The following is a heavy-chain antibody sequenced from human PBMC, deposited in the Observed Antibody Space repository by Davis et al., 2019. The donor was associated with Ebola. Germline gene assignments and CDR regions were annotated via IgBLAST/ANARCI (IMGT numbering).Heavy chain of an antibody. J-gene: IGHJ6*02. CDR3: AKRDIAARSVYYYGMDV. D-gene: IGHD6-6*01. Sequence: GESLKISCAASGFTFSSYGMHWVRQAPGKGLEWVAVISYDGSNKYYADSVKGRFTISRDNSKNTLYLQMNSLRAEDTAVYYCAKRDIAARSVYYYGMDVWGQGTTVTVS. V-gene: IGHV3-30*18. CDR2: ISYDGSNK. CDR1: GFTFSSYG.